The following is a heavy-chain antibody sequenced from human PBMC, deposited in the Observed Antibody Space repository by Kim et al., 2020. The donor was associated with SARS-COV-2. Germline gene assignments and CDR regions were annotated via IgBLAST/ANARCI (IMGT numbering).Heavy chain of an antibody. D-gene: IGHD4-17*01. V-gene: IGHV1-58*01. CDR1: GLTFHTAS. J-gene: IGHJ4*02. CDR2: IVLGSGDP. Sequence: SVKVSCKASGLTFHTASVQWVRQSRGQRPEWIGWIVLGSGDPNYAQKFQDRVTFSRDLTTNTIYMDLNNLRLEDTATYYCVALYGFWGQGTLVTVSS. CDR3: VALYGF.